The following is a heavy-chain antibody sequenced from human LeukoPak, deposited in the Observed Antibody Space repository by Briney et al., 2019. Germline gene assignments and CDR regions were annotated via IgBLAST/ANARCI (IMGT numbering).Heavy chain of an antibody. Sequence: PGGSLRLSCSASGFTFSTYTMHWVRQAPGKGLDYVSTIHGDASRTHYADSVKGRFTISRDNSRNTLYLQMSSLRAEDTAVYYCVKDLSGKYSFDYWGQGTLVTVSS. CDR3: VKDLSGKYSFDY. J-gene: IGHJ4*02. CDR1: GFTFSTYT. CDR2: IHGDASRT. D-gene: IGHD1-26*01. V-gene: IGHV3-64D*06.